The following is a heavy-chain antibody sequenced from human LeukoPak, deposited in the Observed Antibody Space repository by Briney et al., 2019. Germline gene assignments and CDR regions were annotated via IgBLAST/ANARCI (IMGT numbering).Heavy chain of an antibody. CDR3: ASGGGSGGNHDY. CDR1: GFTFSSYS. D-gene: IGHD3-10*01. CDR2: ISSSSSYI. J-gene: IGHJ4*02. V-gene: IGHV3-21*01. Sequence: GGSLRLSCAASGFTFSSYSVNWVRQAPGKGLEWVSSISSSSSYIYYADSVKGRFTISRDNAKNSLYLQMNSLRAEDTAVYYCASGGGSGGNHDYWGKGTLVTAPS.